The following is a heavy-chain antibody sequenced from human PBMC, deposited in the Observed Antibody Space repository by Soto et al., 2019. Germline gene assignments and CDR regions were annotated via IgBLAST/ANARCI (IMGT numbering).Heavy chain of an antibody. CDR2: ISYDGSNK. V-gene: IGHV3-30*03. CDR1: GFTFSRYG. CDR3: AALGYETVLFDY. D-gene: IGHD6-13*01. J-gene: IGHJ4*02. Sequence: QVQLEESGGGVVQPGRSLRLSCAASGFTFSRYGMHWVRQAPGKGLEWVAVISYDGSNKYYADSVKGRFTISRDNSKNTLYLQMNSLRAEDTAVYYCAALGYETVLFDYWGQGTLVTVSS.